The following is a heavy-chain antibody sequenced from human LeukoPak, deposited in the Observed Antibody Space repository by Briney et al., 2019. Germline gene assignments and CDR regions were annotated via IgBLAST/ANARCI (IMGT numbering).Heavy chain of an antibody. V-gene: IGHV4-34*01. CDR2: INHSGST. J-gene: IGHJ4*02. CDR3: ARGDPIAALGY. D-gene: IGHD6-6*01. Sequence: SETLSLTCAVYGGSFSGYYWSWIRQPPGKGLEWIGEINHSGSTNYNPSLKSRVTISVDTSKNQFSLKLSSVTAADTAVYYCARGDPIAALGYWGQGTLVTVSS. CDR1: GGSFSGYY.